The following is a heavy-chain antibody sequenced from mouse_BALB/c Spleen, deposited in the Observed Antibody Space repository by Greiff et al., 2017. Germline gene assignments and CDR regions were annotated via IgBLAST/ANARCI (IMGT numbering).Heavy chain of an antibody. J-gene: IGHJ2*01. CDR2: INSNGGST. D-gene: IGHD2-1*01. V-gene: IGHV5-6-3*01. CDR3: ARDLGGNYGY. Sequence: DVQLQESGGGLVQPGGSLKLSCAASGFTFSSYGMSWVRQTPDKRLELVATINSNGGSTYYPDSVKGRFTISRDNAKNTLYLQMSSLKSEDTAMYYCARDLGGNYGYWGQGTTLTVSS. CDR1: GFTFSSYG.